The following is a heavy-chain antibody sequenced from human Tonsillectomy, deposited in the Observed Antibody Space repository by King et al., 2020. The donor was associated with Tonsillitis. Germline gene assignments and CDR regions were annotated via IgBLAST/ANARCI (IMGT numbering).Heavy chain of an antibody. CDR1: GFTFSSYS. D-gene: IGHD3-22*01. Sequence: EVQLVESGGGLVKPGGSLRLSCAASGFTFSSYSMNWLRQAPGKGLEWVSSIGTTNSYIYYADSVKGRFTISRDNAKNSLYLQMNSLRAEDTAVYYCASDYRASSNGPDGFDIWGQGTLVTVSS. CDR2: IGTTNSYI. CDR3: ASDYRASSNGPDGFDI. V-gene: IGHV3-21*01. J-gene: IGHJ3*02.